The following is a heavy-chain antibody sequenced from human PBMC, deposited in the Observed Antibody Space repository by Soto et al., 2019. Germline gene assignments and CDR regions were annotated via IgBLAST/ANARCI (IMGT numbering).Heavy chain of an antibody. J-gene: IGHJ6*03. V-gene: IGHV1-69*04. CDR3: AREGARQQWLAKAYYYYYYMDV. Sequence: SVKVSCKASGGTFSSYTISWVRQAPGQGLEWMGRIIPILGIANYAQKFQGRVTITADKSTSTAYMELSSLRSEDTAVYYCAREGARQQWLAKAYYYYYYMDVWGKGTTVTVSS. CDR2: IIPILGIA. D-gene: IGHD6-19*01. CDR1: GGTFSSYT.